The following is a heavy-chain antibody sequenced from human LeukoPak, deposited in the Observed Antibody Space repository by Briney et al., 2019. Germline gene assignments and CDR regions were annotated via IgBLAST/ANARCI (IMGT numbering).Heavy chain of an antibody. D-gene: IGHD1-14*01. CDR3: ASGEASPQPSDCYMDV. Sequence: SVKVSCKASGGTFSSYAISWVRQAPGQGLEWMGGIIPIFGTANYAQKFQGRVTITADESTSTAYMELSSLRSEDTAVYYCASGEASPQPSDCYMDVWGKGTTVTVSS. J-gene: IGHJ6*03. V-gene: IGHV1-69*13. CDR1: GGTFSSYA. CDR2: IIPIFGTA.